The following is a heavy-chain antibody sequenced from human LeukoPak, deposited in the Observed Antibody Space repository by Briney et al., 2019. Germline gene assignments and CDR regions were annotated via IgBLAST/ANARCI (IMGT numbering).Heavy chain of an antibody. Sequence: SQTLSLTCTVSGGSISSDGYYWSWIRQHPGMGLEWIGYIYYSGSRYYNPSLESRVTISVDTSKNQFSLKLSSVTAADTAVYYCARGPYCTSTSCHYPYDYWGQGILVTVSS. V-gene: IGHV4-31*03. CDR2: IYYSGSR. CDR3: ARGPYCTSTSCHYPYDY. J-gene: IGHJ4*02. CDR1: GGSISSDGYY. D-gene: IGHD2-2*01.